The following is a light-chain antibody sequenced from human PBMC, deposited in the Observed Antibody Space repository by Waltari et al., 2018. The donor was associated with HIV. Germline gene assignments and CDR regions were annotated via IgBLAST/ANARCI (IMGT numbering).Light chain of an antibody. CDR3: MQALQTPYT. CDR1: QSLLHSNGYNY. V-gene: IGKV2-28*01. Sequence: DLVMTQSPLSLPVPPGEPASISCRSSQSLLHSNGYNYLDWYLQKPGQSPQLLIYLGSNRASGVPDRFSGSGSGTDFTLKISRVEAEDVGVYYCMQALQTPYTFGLGTKLQIK. CDR2: LGS. J-gene: IGKJ2*01.